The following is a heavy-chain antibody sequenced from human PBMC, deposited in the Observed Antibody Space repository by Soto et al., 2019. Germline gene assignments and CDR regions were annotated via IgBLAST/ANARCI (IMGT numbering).Heavy chain of an antibody. J-gene: IGHJ3*02. Sequence: QVQLQESGPGLVKPSETLSLTCTVSGGSISSYYWSWIQQPPGKGLEWIGYNFYSGSTNNDPSLKSRVTISVDTSKNLFSLKLTSVTAADTAVYYCAREAAVTETEDAFDIWGQGTMVTVSS. CDR3: AREAAVTETEDAFDI. V-gene: IGHV4-59*01. D-gene: IGHD6-19*01. CDR1: GGSISSYY. CDR2: NFYSGST.